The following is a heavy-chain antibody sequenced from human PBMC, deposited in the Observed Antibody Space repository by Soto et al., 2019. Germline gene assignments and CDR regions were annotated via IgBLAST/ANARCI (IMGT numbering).Heavy chain of an antibody. V-gene: IGHV4-34*01. CDR3: ARDRQYYHFWSGYQNEGPYDMDV. CDR2: INHSGGT. D-gene: IGHD3-3*02. J-gene: IGHJ6*02. Sequence: AETLSLTCAVYGGSFSGYYCTFIRHAPCKGLEWIVEINHSGGTNYNSSLKSRVTISIDTSKNQFSLILYSVTAADTAVYYCARDRQYYHFWSGYQNEGPYDMDVWGQGTTVTVSS. CDR1: GGSFSGYY.